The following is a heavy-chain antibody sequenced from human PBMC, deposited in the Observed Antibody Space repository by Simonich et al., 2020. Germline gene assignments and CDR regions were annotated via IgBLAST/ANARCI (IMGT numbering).Heavy chain of an antibody. CDR3: AKRSGVSITGTFDY. V-gene: IGHV3-23*01. D-gene: IGHD1-7*01. J-gene: IGHJ4*02. Sequence: EVQLLESGGGLVQPGGSLRLSCAASGFTFSSYAMSWVRQAPGKGLEWGSAIGGSGGSTYYADSVKGRFTISRDNSKNTLYLQMNSLRAEDTAVYYCAKRSGVSITGTFDYWGQGTLVTVSS. CDR2: IGGSGGST. CDR1: GFTFSSYA.